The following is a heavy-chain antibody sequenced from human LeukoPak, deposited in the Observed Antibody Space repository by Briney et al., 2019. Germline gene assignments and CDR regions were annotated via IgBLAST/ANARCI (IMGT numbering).Heavy chain of an antibody. V-gene: IGHV4-59*01. D-gene: IGHD5-18*01. CDR3: ARDSAGYSYGEYYYYYYMDV. Sequence: SETLSLTCTVSGASISSYYWSWIRQPPGKGLEWIGYIYYSGSTNYNPSLKSRVTISVDTSKNQFSLKLSSVTAADTAVYYCARDSAGYSYGEYYYYYYMDVWGKGTTVTVSS. CDR2: IYYSGST. CDR1: GASISSYY. J-gene: IGHJ6*03.